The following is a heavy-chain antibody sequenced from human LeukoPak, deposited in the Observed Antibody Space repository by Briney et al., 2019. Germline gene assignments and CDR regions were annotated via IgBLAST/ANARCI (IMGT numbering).Heavy chain of an antibody. CDR3: VRACFGGGDCPERPGFDN. V-gene: IGHV4-31*03. CDR1: AGSIISGGYY. J-gene: IGHJ4*02. Sequence: SQTLSLTCTVSAGSIISGGYYWSWIRQHPGNNLEWIGDIYYSGSTYYNPSLKSRLTISLDTSKNQFSLKLTSVTAADTAVYYCVRACFGGGDCPERPGFDNWGQGTLVTVSS. CDR2: IYYSGST. D-gene: IGHD2-21*02.